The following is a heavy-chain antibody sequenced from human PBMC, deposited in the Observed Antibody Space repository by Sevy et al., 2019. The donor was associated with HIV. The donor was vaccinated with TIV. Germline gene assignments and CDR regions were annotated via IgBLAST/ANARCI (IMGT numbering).Heavy chain of an antibody. CDR1: GFTFSSYS. V-gene: IGHV3-21*01. CDR3: AAGTVVTPYWFDP. Sequence: GGSLRLSCAASGFTFSSYSMNWVRQAPGKGLEWVSSISSSSSDTYYADSVKGRFTISRDNAKNSLYLQMNSLRAEDTAVYYCAAGTVVTPYWFDPWGQGTLVTVSS. J-gene: IGHJ5*02. CDR2: ISSSSSDT. D-gene: IGHD2-21*02.